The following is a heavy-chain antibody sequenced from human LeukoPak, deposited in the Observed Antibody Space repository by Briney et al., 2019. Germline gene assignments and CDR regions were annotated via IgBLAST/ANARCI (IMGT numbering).Heavy chain of an antibody. V-gene: IGHV1-2*02. CDR3: ARDAAVAGYGEDY. D-gene: IGHD6-19*01. CDR2: INPNSGGT. J-gene: IGHJ4*02. Sequence: ASVKVSCKASGYTFTGYYMRWVRQAPGQGLEWMGWINPNSGGTNYAQKFQGRVTMTRDTSISTAYMELSRLRSDDTAVYYCARDAAVAGYGEDYWGQGTLVTVSS. CDR1: GYTFTGYY.